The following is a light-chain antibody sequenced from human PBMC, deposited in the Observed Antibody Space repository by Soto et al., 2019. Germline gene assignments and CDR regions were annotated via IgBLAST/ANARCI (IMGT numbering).Light chain of an antibody. J-gene: IGLJ1*01. CDR1: SSDVGGYDY. Sequence: QSVLTQPPSASGSPGQSVTISCTGTSSDVGGYDYVSWYQQHPGTAPKLILYEVSNRPSGVPNRFSGSKSGNTASLIISGLQTEDEADYYCSAYTTTNTLIFGTGTKVTVL. CDR3: SAYTTTNTLI. V-gene: IGLV2-14*01. CDR2: EVS.